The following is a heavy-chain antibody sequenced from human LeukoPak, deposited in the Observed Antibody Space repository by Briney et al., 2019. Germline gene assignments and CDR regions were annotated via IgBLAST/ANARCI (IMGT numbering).Heavy chain of an antibody. CDR3: ARDRGRYYDSRGFYWGYYFDS. Sequence: PGGSLRLSCAASGFTFSSHWMSWVRQAPGKGLEWVANIKTDGSEKYYVDSMKGRFTISRDNAKNSLFLQMNSLRGEDTAVYYCARDRGRYYDSRGFYWGYYFDSWGQGILVTVST. V-gene: IGHV3-7*01. CDR1: GFTFSSHW. J-gene: IGHJ4*02. CDR2: IKTDGSEK. D-gene: IGHD3-22*01.